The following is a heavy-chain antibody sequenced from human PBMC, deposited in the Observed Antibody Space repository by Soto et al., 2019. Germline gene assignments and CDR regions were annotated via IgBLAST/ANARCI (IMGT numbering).Heavy chain of an antibody. Sequence: SETLSLTCTVSGGSINSYYWSWIRQPPGKGLEWIGYIYYSGSTNYNPSLKSRVTISVDTSKNQFSLKLSSVTAADTAVYYCAGFGELKNAFDIWGQGTMVTVSS. CDR2: IYYSGST. CDR3: AGFGELKNAFDI. D-gene: IGHD3-10*01. CDR1: GGSINSYY. J-gene: IGHJ3*02. V-gene: IGHV4-59*01.